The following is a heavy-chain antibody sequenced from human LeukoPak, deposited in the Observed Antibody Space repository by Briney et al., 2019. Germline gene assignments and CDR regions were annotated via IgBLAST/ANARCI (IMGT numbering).Heavy chain of an antibody. Sequence: PSETLSLTCAVYGGSFSGYYWTWIRQPPGKGLEWIGEINHSGSTNYNPSLKSRVTMSLDTSKNQFSLKLTSVTAADTAVYYCARGQMAYCSSTSCYSHFDYWGQGTLVTVSS. V-gene: IGHV4-34*01. CDR2: INHSGST. D-gene: IGHD2-2*01. J-gene: IGHJ4*02. CDR1: GGSFSGYY. CDR3: ARGQMAYCSSTSCYSHFDY.